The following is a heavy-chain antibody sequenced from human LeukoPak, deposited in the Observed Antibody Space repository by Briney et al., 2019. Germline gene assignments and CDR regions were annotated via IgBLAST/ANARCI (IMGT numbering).Heavy chain of an antibody. J-gene: IGHJ4*02. Sequence: GESLKISCKGSGYSFTSYWIGWVRQMPGKGLEWMGIIYPGDSDTRYSPSFQGQVTISADKSISTAYLQWSSLKASDTAMYYCARQDVDTVMVDVFGYWGQGTLVTVSS. CDR3: ARQDVDTVMVDVFGY. V-gene: IGHV5-51*01. D-gene: IGHD5-18*01. CDR2: IYPGDSDT. CDR1: GYSFTSYW.